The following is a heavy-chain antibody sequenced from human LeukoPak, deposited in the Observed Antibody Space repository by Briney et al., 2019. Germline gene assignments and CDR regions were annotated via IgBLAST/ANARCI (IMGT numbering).Heavy chain of an antibody. D-gene: IGHD5-12*01. CDR1: GYTFTGYD. J-gene: IGHJ4*02. CDR3: ARGDGYDPHFDY. Sequence: ASVKVSCKASGYTFTGYDMHWVRQAPGQGLEWMGWINPNSGGTDYAQKFQGWVTMTRDTSISTAYMELSRLRSDDTAVYYCARGDGYDPHFDYWGQGTLVTVSS. V-gene: IGHV1-2*04. CDR2: INPNSGGT.